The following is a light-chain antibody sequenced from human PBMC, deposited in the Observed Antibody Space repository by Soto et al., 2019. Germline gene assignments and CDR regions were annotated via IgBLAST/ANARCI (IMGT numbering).Light chain of an antibody. CDR2: KAS. Sequence: DIQMTQSPSTLSASVGDRVTITCRASQSISSWLAWYQQKPGKAPNFLIYKASSLESGAPSRFSGSGSGTEFTLTISSLQPDDFATYYCQQYKSYPVTFGGGTKVDIK. V-gene: IGKV1-5*03. J-gene: IGKJ4*01. CDR1: QSISSW. CDR3: QQYKSYPVT.